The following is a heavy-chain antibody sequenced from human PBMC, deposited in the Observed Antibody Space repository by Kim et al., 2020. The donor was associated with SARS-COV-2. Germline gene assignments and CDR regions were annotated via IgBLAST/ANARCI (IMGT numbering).Heavy chain of an antibody. J-gene: IGHJ4*02. V-gene: IGHV3-21*01. D-gene: IGHD3-16*02. CDR3: AREDYIWGSYRLETQASPGY. CDR1: GFTFSSYS. Sequence: GGSLRLSCAASGFTFSSYSMNWVRQAPGKGLEWVSSISSSSSYIYYADSVKGRFTISRDNAKNSLYLQRNSLGAEDTAVYYCAREDYIWGSYRLETQASPGYWGPGTLVTVSS. CDR2: ISSSSSYI.